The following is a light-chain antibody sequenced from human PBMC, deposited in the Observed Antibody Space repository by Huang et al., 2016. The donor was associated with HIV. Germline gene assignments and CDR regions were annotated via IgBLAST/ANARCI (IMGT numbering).Light chain of an antibody. Sequence: DIQMTQSPSTLSASVGDRVTITCRASQSISSWLAWYQQKPGKAPKLLLYDASSLESGVPPRFSGRGSGTEFTLTINSLQPDNFATYYCQQYNTYPYTFGQGTKLEIK. V-gene: IGKV1-5*01. CDR3: QQYNTYPYT. CDR1: QSISSW. CDR2: DAS. J-gene: IGKJ2*01.